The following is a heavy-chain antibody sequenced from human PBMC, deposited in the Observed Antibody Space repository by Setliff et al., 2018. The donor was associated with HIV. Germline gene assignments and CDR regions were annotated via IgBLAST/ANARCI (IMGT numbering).Heavy chain of an antibody. D-gene: IGHD4-4*01. CDR3: ARQLTNYYYGKDV. CDR1: GFTFSSYE. J-gene: IGHJ6*02. CDR2: ISGSGDST. V-gene: IGHV3-23*01. Sequence: GGSLRLSCAASGFTFSSYEMNWVRQAPGKGLEWVSVISGSGDSTYYADSVKGRFTISRDNSKNTLYLQMNSLRAEDTAVYYCARQLTNYYYGKDVWGQGTTVTVSS.